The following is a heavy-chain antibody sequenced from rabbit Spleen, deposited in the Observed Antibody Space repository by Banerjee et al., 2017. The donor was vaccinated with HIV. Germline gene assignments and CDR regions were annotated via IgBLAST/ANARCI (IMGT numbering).Heavy chain of an antibody. J-gene: IGHJ3*01. V-gene: IGHV1S45*01. CDR1: GFDLSSSYW. D-gene: IGHD1-1*01. CDR2: IYGGSSGST. CDR3: VRGASSSGYYSL. Sequence: EESGGGLVKPEGSLTLTCKASGFDLSSSYWICWVRQAPGKGLEWIACIYGGSSGSTYYASWAKGRFTISSHNAQNTLYLQMNSLTAADTATYFCVRGASSSGYYSLWGQGTLVTVS.